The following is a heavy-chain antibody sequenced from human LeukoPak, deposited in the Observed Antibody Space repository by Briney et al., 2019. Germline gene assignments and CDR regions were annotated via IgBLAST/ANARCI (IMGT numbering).Heavy chain of an antibody. CDR1: GFTFSDYY. CDR3: ARDKITMVRGVPLSKARDGMDV. Sequence: GGSLRLSCAASGFTFSDYYMSWIRQAPGKGLEWVSYISSSGSTIYYADSVKGRFTISRDNAKNSLYPQMDSLRAEDTAVYYCARDKITMVRGVPLSKARDGMDVWGQGTTVTVSS. D-gene: IGHD3-10*01. V-gene: IGHV3-11*01. CDR2: ISSSGSTI. J-gene: IGHJ6*02.